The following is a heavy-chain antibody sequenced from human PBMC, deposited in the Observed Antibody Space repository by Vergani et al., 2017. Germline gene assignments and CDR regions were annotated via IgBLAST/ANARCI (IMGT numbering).Heavy chain of an antibody. V-gene: IGHV1-69*19. CDR2: IIPIFGTA. D-gene: IGHD3-22*01. CDR3: ATXYYYDSSGSNYFDY. CDR1: VGTFSRYA. Sequence: QVQLVQSGAEVKKPGSSVKVSCKASVGTFSRYAISWVRQAPVQGLEWMGGIIPIFGTANYAQKFQGRVTINADESTSTAYMELSSLRSEDTAVYYCATXYYYDSSGSNYFDYWGQGTLVTVSA. J-gene: IGHJ4*02.